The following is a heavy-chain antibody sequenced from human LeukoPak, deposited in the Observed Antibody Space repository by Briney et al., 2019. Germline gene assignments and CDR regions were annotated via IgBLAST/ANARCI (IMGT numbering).Heavy chain of an antibody. J-gene: IGHJ4*02. Sequence: GGSRRLSCSIAGCAFSRHATHWARQAAGKGRAYDSNINDDGGRTYYADSVKGRFTVSRDNSKNTLYLQTNNQRPEDTAVYYCLKGGWATIGPPKDWGQGTLVTVSS. D-gene: IGHD5-24*01. CDR1: GCAFSRHA. V-gene: IGHV3-64D*08. CDR3: LKGGWATIGPPKD. CDR2: INDDGGRT.